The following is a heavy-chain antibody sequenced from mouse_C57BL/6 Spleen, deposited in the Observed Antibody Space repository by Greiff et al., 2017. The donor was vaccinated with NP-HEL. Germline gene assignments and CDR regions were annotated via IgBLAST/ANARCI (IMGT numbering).Heavy chain of an antibody. CDR2: INPNNGGT. J-gene: IGHJ1*03. CDR3: ARRDYVGSGDWYFDV. D-gene: IGHD1-1*01. CDR1: GYTFTDYY. Sequence: EVQLQQSGPELVKPGASVKISCKASGYTFTDYYMNWVKQSHGKSLEWIGDINPNNGGTSYNQKFKGKATLTVDKSSSKAYMELRSLTSEDSAVYYCARRDYVGSGDWYFDVWGTGTTVTVSS. V-gene: IGHV1-26*01.